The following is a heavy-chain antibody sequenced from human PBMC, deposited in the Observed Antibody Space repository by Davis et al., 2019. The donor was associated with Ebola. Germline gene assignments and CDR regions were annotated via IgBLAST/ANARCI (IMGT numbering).Heavy chain of an antibody. V-gene: IGHV3-7*01. J-gene: IGHJ6*02. CDR2: INPDGTRK. CDR1: GFTFSSYW. Sequence: PGGSLRLSCAASGFTFSSYWMTWVCQAPGKGLEWVAHINPDGTRKQYVDSVKGRFTISRDNAKNTLYLQMNSLRDEDTAVYYCARGFEPYAMDVWGQGTTVTVSS. D-gene: IGHD3-16*01. CDR3: ARGFEPYAMDV.